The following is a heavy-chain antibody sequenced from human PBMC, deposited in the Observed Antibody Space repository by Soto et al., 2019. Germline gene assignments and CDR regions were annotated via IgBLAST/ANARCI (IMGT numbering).Heavy chain of an antibody. CDR2: IYPGDSDT. CDR1: GYSFTSYW. Sequence: ASVKVSCKGSGYSFTSYWIGWVRQMPGKGLEWMGIIYPGDSDTRYSPSFQGQVTISADKSISTAYLQWSSLKASDTAMYYCARRIQPRGGAFDIWGQGTMVTVSS. CDR3: ARRIQPRGGAFDI. V-gene: IGHV5-51*01. J-gene: IGHJ3*02. D-gene: IGHD5-18*01.